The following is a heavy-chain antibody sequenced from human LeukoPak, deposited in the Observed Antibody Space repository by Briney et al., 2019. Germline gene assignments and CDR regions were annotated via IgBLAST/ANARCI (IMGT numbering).Heavy chain of an antibody. V-gene: IGHV3-21*01. Sequence: GGSLRLSCAASGFTFSSYSMNWVRQAPGKGLEWVSSISSSSSYIYYADSVKGRFTISRDNAKNSLYLQMNSLRAEDTAVYYCAGDILVGPFAWELGDYWGQGTLVTVSS. J-gene: IGHJ4*02. CDR1: GFTFSSYS. CDR3: AGDILVGPFAWELGDY. D-gene: IGHD1-26*01. CDR2: ISSSSSYI.